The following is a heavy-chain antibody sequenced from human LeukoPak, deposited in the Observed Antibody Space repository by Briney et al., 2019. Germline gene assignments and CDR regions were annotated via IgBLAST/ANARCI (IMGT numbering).Heavy chain of an antibody. Sequence: SETLSLTCSVSGDSISIYYWSWIRQPPGKGLEWIGYIYNSGSTDYNPSLKSRVTISVDTSKNQFSLKLTSVTAADTAVYYCARDRELGYWGQGTLVTVSS. V-gene: IGHV4-59*01. CDR2: IYNSGST. D-gene: IGHD3-10*01. J-gene: IGHJ4*02. CDR1: GDSISIYY. CDR3: ARDRELGY.